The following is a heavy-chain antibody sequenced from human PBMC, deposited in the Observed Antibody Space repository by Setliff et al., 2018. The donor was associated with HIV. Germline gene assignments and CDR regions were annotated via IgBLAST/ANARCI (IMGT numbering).Heavy chain of an antibody. CDR1: GGSFPAYY. D-gene: IGHD4-4*01. CDR3: ATMYSNYGRYYYYYMDV. J-gene: IGHJ6*03. CDR2: INYDGDT. Sequence: PSETLSLTCAVYGGSFPAYYWNWIRQPPGKGLEWIGEINYDGDTTYNPSLKSRVNMFIDTSKNQFSLRLSSVTAADSAVYYCATMYSNYGRYYYYYMDVWGKGATVT. V-gene: IGHV4-34*01.